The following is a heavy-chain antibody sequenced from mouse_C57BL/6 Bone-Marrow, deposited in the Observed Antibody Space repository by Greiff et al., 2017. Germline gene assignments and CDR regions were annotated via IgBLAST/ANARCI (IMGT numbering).Heavy chain of an antibody. CDR2: FYPGSGSL. J-gene: IGHJ4*01. CDR3: ARHSLYYYGSRGYYAMDY. V-gene: IGHV1-62-2*01. CDR1: GYTFTEYT. D-gene: IGHD1-1*01. Sequence: VQLQQSGAELVKPGASVKLSCKASGYTFTEYTIHWVKQRSGQGLEWIGWFYPGSGSLKYNEKFKYKATLTADKSSSTVYREFSRLTSEDSAVYFCARHSLYYYGSRGYYAMDYWGQGTSVTVSS.